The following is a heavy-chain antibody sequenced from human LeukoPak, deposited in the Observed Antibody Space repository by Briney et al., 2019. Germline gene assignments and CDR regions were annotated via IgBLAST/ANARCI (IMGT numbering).Heavy chain of an antibody. CDR2: IMGSGGST. D-gene: IGHD3-16*01. CDR3: AKELSWAGPLNH. V-gene: IGHV3-23*01. CDR1: GFTFSSYA. Sequence: GGSLRLSCAASGFTFSSYAMSWVRQAPGKGLEWVSSIMGSGGSTYYADSVKGRFTISRDNYESTLYLQMNSLRAADTAVYYCAKELSWAGPLNHWGQGTLVTVSS. J-gene: IGHJ5*02.